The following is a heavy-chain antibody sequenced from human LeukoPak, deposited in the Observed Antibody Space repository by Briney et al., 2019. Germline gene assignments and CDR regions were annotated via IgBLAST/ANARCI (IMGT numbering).Heavy chain of an antibody. Sequence: PGGSLRLSCAASVFTFSSYWMHWVRQAPGKGLVWVSRINSDGSSTSYADSVKGRFTISRDNAKNTLYLQVNSLRAEDTAVYYCARGGYSRYYYGMDVWGQGTTVTVSS. CDR1: VFTFSSYW. V-gene: IGHV3-74*01. D-gene: IGHD6-13*01. CDR3: ARGGYSRYYYGMDV. J-gene: IGHJ6*02. CDR2: INSDGSST.